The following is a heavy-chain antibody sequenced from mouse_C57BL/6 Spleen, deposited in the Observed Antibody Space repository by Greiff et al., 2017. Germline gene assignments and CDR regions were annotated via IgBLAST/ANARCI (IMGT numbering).Heavy chain of an antibody. CDR2: IWGGGST. CDR3: AKHGNYYGGSWDFDV. V-gene: IGHV2-9*01. D-gene: IGHD1-1*01. CDR1: GFSLTGYG. J-gene: IGHJ1*03. Sequence: VQLKESGPGLVAPSQSLSITCTVSGFSLTGYGVDWVRQPPGKGLEWLGVIWGGGSTNYNSALMSRLSISKANSKSQVFLAMKRLQSDDTAMYYFAKHGNYYGGSWDFDVWGTGTTVTVSS.